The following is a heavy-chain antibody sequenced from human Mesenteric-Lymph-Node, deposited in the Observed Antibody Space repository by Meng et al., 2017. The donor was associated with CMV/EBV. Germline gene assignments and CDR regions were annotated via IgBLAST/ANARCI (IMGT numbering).Heavy chain of an antibody. CDR1: GGTFSRKA. CDR2: IIAGLGVT. V-gene: IGHV1-69*05. Sequence: SVKVSCKASGGTFSRKAFSWVRQAPGQGLEWMGGIIAGLGVTNYAQKFQDRVTISTDESTSIVYMEVSSLRSDDTAVYYCARDGVAGFDPWGQGTLVTVSS. J-gene: IGHJ5*02. CDR3: ARDGVAGFDP. D-gene: IGHD3-16*01.